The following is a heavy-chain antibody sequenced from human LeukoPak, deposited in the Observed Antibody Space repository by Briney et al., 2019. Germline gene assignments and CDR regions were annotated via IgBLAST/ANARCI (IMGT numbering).Heavy chain of an antibody. CDR2: ISSSGSTI. J-gene: IGHJ4*02. Sequence: GGSLRLSCAASGFTFSDYYMSWIRQAPGKGLEWVSYISSSGSTIYYADSVKGRFTISRDNAKNSLYLQMNSLRAEDTAVYYCARDRRGSGNYYQGHYFDYWGQGTLVTVSS. CDR1: GFTFSDYY. CDR3: ARDRRGSGNYYQGHYFDY. D-gene: IGHD1-26*01. V-gene: IGHV3-11*04.